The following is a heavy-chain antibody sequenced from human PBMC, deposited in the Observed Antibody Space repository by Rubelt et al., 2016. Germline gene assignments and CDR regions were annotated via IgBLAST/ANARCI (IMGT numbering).Heavy chain of an antibody. CDR1: GYTFTSHY. V-gene: IGHV1-46*01. D-gene: IGHD6-19*01. CDR2: INPSGGST. Sequence: QVQLVQSGAEVKKPGASVKVSCKASGYTFTSHYMHWVRQAPGQGLEWMGIINPSGGSTSYAQKFQGRVTMTRDTSTSTAYMELSSLRSEDTAVYYCASLQYSSGWYSDYWGQGTLVTVSS. CDR3: ASLQYSSGWYSDY. J-gene: IGHJ4*02.